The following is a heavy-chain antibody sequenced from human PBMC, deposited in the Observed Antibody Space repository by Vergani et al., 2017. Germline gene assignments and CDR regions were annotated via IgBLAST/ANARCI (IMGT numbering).Heavy chain of an antibody. J-gene: IGHJ3*02. CDR2: ISGGGGAT. D-gene: IGHD1-26*01. Sequence: EVQLLESGGGLVQPGGSLRLSCAASGFNFNYYAMSWVRQAPGTGLEWVSTISGGGGATYSADSMKGRFTISRDISKNTLYLQINSLRAEDTAVYYCARLQVGATLARAFDIWGQGTMVTVSS. V-gene: IGHV3-23*01. CDR3: ARLQVGATLARAFDI. CDR1: GFNFNYYA.